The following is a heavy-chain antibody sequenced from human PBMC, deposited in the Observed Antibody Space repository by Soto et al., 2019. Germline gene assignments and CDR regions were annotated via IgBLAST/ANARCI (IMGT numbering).Heavy chain of an antibody. V-gene: IGHV3-23*01. D-gene: IGHD3-3*01. J-gene: IGHJ4*02. Sequence: SLRLSCAASGFTFSSYAIPWVRQAPGKGLEWVSGLSGNGGSAHSADSVKGRFNISRDNSRNTQYLQMNSPRAEDTAVYYCAVITYYDPWSGKGHFDYWRQ. CDR2: LSGNGGSA. CDR3: AVITYYDPWSGKGHFDY. CDR1: GFTFSSYA.